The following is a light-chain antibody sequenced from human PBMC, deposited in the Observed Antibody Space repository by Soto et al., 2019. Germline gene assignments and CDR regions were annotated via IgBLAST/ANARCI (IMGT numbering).Light chain of an antibody. Sequence: QPVLTQPPSVSGAPGQRVTISCTGYNSNIGAGYDVTWYQQLPGTAPKLLIYGNSNRPSGVPDRFSASKSGTSASLAITGLQAEDEADYYCQSYDSSLSGWVFGGGTKLTVL. CDR1: NSNIGAGYD. CDR3: QSYDSSLSGWV. J-gene: IGLJ3*02. CDR2: GNS. V-gene: IGLV1-40*01.